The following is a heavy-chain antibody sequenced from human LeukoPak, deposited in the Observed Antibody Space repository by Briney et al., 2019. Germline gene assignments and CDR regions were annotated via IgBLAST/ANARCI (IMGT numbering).Heavy chain of an antibody. CDR3: ARMVPAGTHNY. J-gene: IGHJ4*02. D-gene: IGHD2-2*01. Sequence: SETLSLTCAVSGGSISSGGYSWSWIRQPPGKGLEWIGYIYHSGSTYYNPSLKSRVTISVDRSKNQFSLKLSSVTAADTAVYFCARMVPAGTHNYWGQGLLVTVSS. CDR1: GGSISSGGYS. V-gene: IGHV4-30-2*01. CDR2: IYHSGST.